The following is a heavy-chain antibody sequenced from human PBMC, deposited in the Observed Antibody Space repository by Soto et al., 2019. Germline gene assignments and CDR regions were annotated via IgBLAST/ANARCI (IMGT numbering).Heavy chain of an antibody. CDR3: ARCLVVSTSGRDYYYGMDV. J-gene: IGHJ6*02. CDR2: IIPIFGTA. Sequence: QVQLVQSGAEVKKPGSSVKVSCKASGGTFSSYAISWVRQAPGQGLEWMGGIIPIFGTANYAQKFQGRVTITADESTSTAYMALSSLRSEDTAVYYCARCLVVSTSGRDYYYGMDVWGQGTTVTVSS. CDR1: GGTFSSYA. D-gene: IGHD2-15*01. V-gene: IGHV1-69*12.